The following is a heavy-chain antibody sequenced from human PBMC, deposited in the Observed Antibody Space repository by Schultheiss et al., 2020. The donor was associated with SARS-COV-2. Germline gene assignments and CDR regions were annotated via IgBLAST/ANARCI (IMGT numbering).Heavy chain of an antibody. J-gene: IGHJ6*02. Sequence: SETLSLTCTVSGGSISSSSYYWSWIRQPPGKGLEWIGYIYYSGSTNYNPSLKSRVTISVDTSKNQFSLRLSSVTAADTAVYYCARDLGYGGDSWGVLGMDVWGQGTTVTVSS. D-gene: IGHD4-23*01. V-gene: IGHV4-61*01. CDR3: ARDLGYGGDSWGVLGMDV. CDR1: GGSISSSSYY. CDR2: IYYSGST.